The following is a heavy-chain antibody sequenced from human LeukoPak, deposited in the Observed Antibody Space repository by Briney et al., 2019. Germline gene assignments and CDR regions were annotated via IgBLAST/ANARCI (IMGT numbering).Heavy chain of an antibody. Sequence: SQTLSLTCTVSGGSISSGGYYWSWIRQHPGKGLEWIGYIYYSGSTYYNPSLKSRVTISVDTSKNQFSLKLSSVTAADTAVYYCAVQQLVLPGFDPWGQGTLVTVSS. D-gene: IGHD6-13*01. CDR2: IYYSGST. J-gene: IGHJ5*02. CDR3: AVQQLVLPGFDP. CDR1: GGSISSGGYY. V-gene: IGHV4-31*03.